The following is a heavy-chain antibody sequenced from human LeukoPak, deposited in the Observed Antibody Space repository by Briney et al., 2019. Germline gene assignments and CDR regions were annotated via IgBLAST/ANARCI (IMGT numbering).Heavy chain of an antibody. CDR1: GFAFSSYA. D-gene: IGHD3-22*01. V-gene: IGHV3-64*01. Sequence: GGSLRLSCAASGFAFSSYAMHWVRQAPGKGLEYVSAISIHGGDTYYANSVKGRFTISRDNSKNTLYLQMGSLRAEDMAVYYGARVLRGASGYYDYWGQGTLVTVSS. CDR3: ARVLRGASGYYDY. CDR2: ISIHGGDT. J-gene: IGHJ4*02.